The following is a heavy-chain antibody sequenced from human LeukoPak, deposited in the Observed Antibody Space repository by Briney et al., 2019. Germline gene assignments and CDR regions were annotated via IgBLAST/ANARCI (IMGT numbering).Heavy chain of an antibody. Sequence: GGSLRLSCAASGFTFSTSAMNWVRQVPGKGLEWVSSINSYSSHIYYAASVRGRFTVSRDNARNSEFLQMNSLTAEDTAVYYCARDPERYLRTGKFDYWGQGTLVTVSS. J-gene: IGHJ4*02. CDR3: ARDPERYLRTGKFDY. D-gene: IGHD5/OR15-5a*01. CDR2: INSYSSHI. V-gene: IGHV3-21*01. CDR1: GFTFSTSA.